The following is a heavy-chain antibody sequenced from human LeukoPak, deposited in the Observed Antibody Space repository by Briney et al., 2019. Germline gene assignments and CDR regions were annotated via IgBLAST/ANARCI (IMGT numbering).Heavy chain of an antibody. V-gene: IGHV3-7*01. J-gene: IGHJ3*02. CDR3: ARERRGGDAFDI. Sequence: GGSLRLSCAASGFTLSNSWMSWVRQAPGKGLEWVANIKQDGSDKYYVDSVKGRFTISRDNAKNSLYLQMNSLRAEDTAVYYCARERRGGDAFDIWGQGTMVTVSS. D-gene: IGHD3-10*01. CDR2: IKQDGSDK. CDR1: GFTLSNSW.